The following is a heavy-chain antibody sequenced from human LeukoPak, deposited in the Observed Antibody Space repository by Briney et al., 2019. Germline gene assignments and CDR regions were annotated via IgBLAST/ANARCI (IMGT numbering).Heavy chain of an antibody. V-gene: IGHV4-59*11. Sequence: PSETLSLTCTVSGGSISGHYWTWIRQPPGKGLEWIGYIYDIGSTTYNPSLKSRVTISVDTSKNQFSLKLSSVTAADTAVYFCARGPYSYDSSGAFDIWGQGTTVTVSS. J-gene: IGHJ3*02. CDR1: GGSISGHY. CDR3: ARGPYSYDSSGAFDI. D-gene: IGHD3-22*01. CDR2: IYDIGST.